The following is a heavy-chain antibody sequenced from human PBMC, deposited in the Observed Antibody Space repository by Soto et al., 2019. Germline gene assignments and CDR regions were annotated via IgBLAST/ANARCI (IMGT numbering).Heavy chain of an antibody. CDR2: ISYDGSNK. Sequence: LXLSCAASVFTFSSYGIHWVRQAPGKGLEWVAVISYDGSNKYYADSVKGRFTISRDNSKNTLYLQMNSLRAEDTAVYYCAKEAEYYDFWSGYLDYWGQGTLVTVYS. CDR1: VFTFSSYG. V-gene: IGHV3-30*18. CDR3: AKEAEYYDFWSGYLDY. J-gene: IGHJ4*02. D-gene: IGHD3-3*01.